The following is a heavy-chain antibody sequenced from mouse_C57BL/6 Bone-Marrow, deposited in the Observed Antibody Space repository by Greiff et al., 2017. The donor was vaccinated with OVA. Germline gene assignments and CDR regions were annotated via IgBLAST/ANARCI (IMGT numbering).Heavy chain of an antibody. V-gene: IGHV5-17*01. J-gene: IGHJ2*01. CDR3: ARPYYSNYGEVDY. D-gene: IGHD2-5*01. CDR2: ISSGSSTI. Sequence: EVQLVESGGGLVKPGGSLKLSCAASGFTFSDYGMHWVRQAPEKGLEWVAYISSGSSTIYYADTVKGRFTISRDNAKNTLFLQMTSLRSEDTAMYYCARPYYSNYGEVDYWGQGTTLTVSS. CDR1: GFTFSDYG.